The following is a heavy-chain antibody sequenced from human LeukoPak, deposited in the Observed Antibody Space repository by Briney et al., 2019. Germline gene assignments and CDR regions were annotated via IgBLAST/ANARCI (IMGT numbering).Heavy chain of an antibody. CDR3: TTGSDFYSAS. Sequence: GGSLRLSCVASGFTFTRNCMHWVRQAPGKGLEGVAAIPHDGSNAYYADSVKGRFTFSRDDSKNTQYLQMNSLRIEDSAVYYCTTGSDFYSASWGQGTLVTVSS. V-gene: IGHV3-30-3*01. J-gene: IGHJ5*02. D-gene: IGHD3-3*01. CDR1: GFTFTRNC. CDR2: IPHDGSNA.